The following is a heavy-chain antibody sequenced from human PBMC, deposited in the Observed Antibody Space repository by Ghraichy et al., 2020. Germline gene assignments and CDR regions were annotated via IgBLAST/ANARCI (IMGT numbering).Heavy chain of an antibody. V-gene: IGHV3-48*01. CDR2: ITSSSRVTT. CDR3: ARRRGVAYYYYGMDV. CDR1: GFTSSDRFTDYT. D-gene: IGHD2-15*01. Sequence: GGSLRLSCAASGFTSSDRFTDYTFNWVHQAPGKGLEWISYITSSSRVTTYYADSVRGRFTISRDNAKSSLYLQMNSLRVEDSAVYYCARRRGVAYYYYGMDVWGRGTTVTVSS. J-gene: IGHJ6*02.